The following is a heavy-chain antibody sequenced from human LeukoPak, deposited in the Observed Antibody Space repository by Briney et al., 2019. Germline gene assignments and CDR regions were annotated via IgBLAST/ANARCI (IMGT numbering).Heavy chain of an antibody. CDR3: ATNILVRDIINWFDH. CDR2: IKPNSGGT. V-gene: IGHV1-2*02. Sequence: PGASVKVSCKASGYSFADYYMHWVRQAPGQGLEGMGWIKPNSGGTRSAQKFQGRVTMTRDTSISTAYMELSSLRYDDTAVYYCATNILVRDIINWFDHWGQGTLVTVSS. CDR1: GYSFADYY. D-gene: IGHD3-10*01. J-gene: IGHJ5*02.